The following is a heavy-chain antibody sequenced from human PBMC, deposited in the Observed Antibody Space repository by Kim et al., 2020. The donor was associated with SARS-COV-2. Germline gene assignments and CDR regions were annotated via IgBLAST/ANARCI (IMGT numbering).Heavy chain of an antibody. Sequence: GGSLRLSCAASGFTVSSNYMSWVRQAPGKGLEWVSVIYSGGSTYYADSVKGRFTISRDNSKNTLYLQMNSLRAEDTAVYYCARSVMVRGLGDWFDPWGQGTLVTVSP. V-gene: IGHV3-53*01. CDR2: IYSGGST. J-gene: IGHJ5*02. D-gene: IGHD3-10*01. CDR1: GFTVSSNY. CDR3: ARSVMVRGLGDWFDP.